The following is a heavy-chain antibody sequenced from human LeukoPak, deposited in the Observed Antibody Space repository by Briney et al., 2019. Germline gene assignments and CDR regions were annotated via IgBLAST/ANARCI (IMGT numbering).Heavy chain of an antibody. V-gene: IGHV4-4*07. CDR3: ARSPYGSGSPFDY. CDR1: GGSTSSYY. CDR2: MSASGTT. J-gene: IGHJ4*02. D-gene: IGHD3-10*01. Sequence: SETLSLTCTVTGGSTSSYYWSWIRQPARKGLGWISRMSASGTTNYNPSLKSRVNMSVDTSKNQFSLRLSSVTAADTAVYYCARSPYGSGSPFDYWGQGTLVTVSS.